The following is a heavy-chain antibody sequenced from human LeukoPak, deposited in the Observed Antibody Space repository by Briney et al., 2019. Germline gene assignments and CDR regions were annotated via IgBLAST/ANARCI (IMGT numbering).Heavy chain of an antibody. D-gene: IGHD2-8*01. CDR2: ISGSGGST. J-gene: IGHJ4*02. CDR1: GYSLSSGYY. CDR3: AKDKGMDGPTQATDY. Sequence: ETLSLTCTVSGYSLSSGYYWGWVRQAPGKGLEWVSAISGSGGSTYYADSVKGRFTISRDNSKNTLYLQMNSLRAEDTAVYYCAKDKGMDGPTQATDYWGQGTLVTVSS. V-gene: IGHV3-23*01.